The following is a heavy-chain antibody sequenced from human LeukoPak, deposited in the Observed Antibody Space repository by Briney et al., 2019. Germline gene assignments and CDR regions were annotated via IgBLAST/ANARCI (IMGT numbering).Heavy chain of an antibody. J-gene: IGHJ4*02. Sequence: APVKVSCKASGGTFSSYTISWVRQAPGQGLQWMGRIIPILGIANYAQKFQGRVTITADKSTSTAYMELSSLRSEDTAVYYCASLPLGIAAAGTDYWGQGTLVTVSS. CDR1: GGTFSSYT. CDR2: IIPILGIA. CDR3: ASLPLGIAAAGTDY. D-gene: IGHD6-13*01. V-gene: IGHV1-69*02.